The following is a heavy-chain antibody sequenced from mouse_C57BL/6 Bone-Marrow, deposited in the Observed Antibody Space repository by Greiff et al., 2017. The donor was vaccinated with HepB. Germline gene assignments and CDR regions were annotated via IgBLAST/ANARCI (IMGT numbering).Heavy chain of an antibody. J-gene: IGHJ3*01. CDR1: GYTFTSYW. CDR2: IDPSDSYT. D-gene: IGHD1-1*01. Sequence: QVQLQQSGAELVMPGASVKLSCKASGYTFTSYWMHWVKQRPGQGLEWIGEIDPSDSYTNYNQKFKGKSTLTVDKSSSTAYMQLSSLTSEDSAGYYCARNTSGSWLSYWGQGTLVTGSA. CDR3: ARNTSGSWLSY. V-gene: IGHV1-69*01.